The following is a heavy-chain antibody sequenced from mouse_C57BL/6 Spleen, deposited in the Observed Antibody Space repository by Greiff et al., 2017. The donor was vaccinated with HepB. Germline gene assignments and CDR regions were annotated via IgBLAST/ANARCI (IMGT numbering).Heavy chain of an antibody. CDR3: ARDSYWGRTTVVAKIVRYAMDY. J-gene: IGHJ4*01. CDR1: GYTFTDYY. D-gene: IGHD1-1*01. Sequence: EVQLQQSGPELVKPGASVKISCKASGYTFTDYYMNWVKQSHGKSLEWIGDINPNNGGTSYNQKFKGKATLTVDKSSSTAYMELRSLTSEDSAVYYCARDSYWGRTTVVAKIVRYAMDYWGQGTSVTVSS. CDR2: INPNNGGT. V-gene: IGHV1-26*01.